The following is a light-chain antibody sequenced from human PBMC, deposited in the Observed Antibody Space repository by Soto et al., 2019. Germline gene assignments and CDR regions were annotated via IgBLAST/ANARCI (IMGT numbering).Light chain of an antibody. J-gene: IGKJ3*01. CDR1: QSVNSN. V-gene: IGKV3-15*01. CDR2: GAS. Sequence: EIMMTQSPVTLSVSPGERATLYCRASQSVNSNLAWYQQKPGQAPRLLICGASTRATGIPASLIGNGSGTEFTLTASSLQPEDFAVYYCQQYNNWPFTFGP. CDR3: QQYNNWPFT.